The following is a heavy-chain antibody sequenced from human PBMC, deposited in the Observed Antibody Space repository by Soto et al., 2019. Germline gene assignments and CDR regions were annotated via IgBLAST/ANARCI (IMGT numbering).Heavy chain of an antibody. CDR2: IIPIFNST. Sequence: QVQLVQSGAEVKTPGSSLKVSCKVSGSRFSNYVISWVRHAPGHGLEWLGRIIPIFNSTKYAQNFQGRVTLTADKSTSTASLELSSLRSDDTAVYYCAREGRGKKAGYNGLVSLGYWGQGTLVTVSS. J-gene: IGHJ4*02. CDR1: GSRFSNYV. CDR3: AREGRGKKAGYNGLVSLGY. D-gene: IGHD2-2*02. V-gene: IGHV1-69*06.